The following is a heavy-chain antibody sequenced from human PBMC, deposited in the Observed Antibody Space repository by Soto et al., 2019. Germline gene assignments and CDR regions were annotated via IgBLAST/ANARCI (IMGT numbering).Heavy chain of an antibody. CDR1: GFTFSSYG. J-gene: IGHJ6*02. V-gene: IGHV3-30*18. Sequence: GGSLRLSCAASGFTFSSYGMHWVRQAPGKGLERVAVISYDGSNKYYADSVKGRFTITRDNSKNTLYLQMNGLRAEDTAVYYCAEDRALFGVVMNSYYYCGMDVWGQGTTVTVSS. CDR2: ISYDGSNK. CDR3: AEDRALFGVVMNSYYYCGMDV. D-gene: IGHD3-3*01.